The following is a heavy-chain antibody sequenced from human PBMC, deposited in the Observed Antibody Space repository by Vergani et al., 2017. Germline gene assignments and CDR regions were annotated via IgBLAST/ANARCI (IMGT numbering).Heavy chain of an antibody. V-gene: IGHV3-21*04. D-gene: IGHD1-26*01. Sequence: EVQLLESGGGLVQPGGSLRLSCAASGFTVSSNYMSWVRQAPGKGLEWVSSISSSSSYIYYADSVKGRFTISRDNSKNTLYLQMNSLRAEDTAVYYCAKDGRDSGSYSDWYFDLWGRGTLVTVSS. J-gene: IGHJ2*01. CDR1: GFTVSSNY. CDR2: ISSSSSYI. CDR3: AKDGRDSGSYSDWYFDL.